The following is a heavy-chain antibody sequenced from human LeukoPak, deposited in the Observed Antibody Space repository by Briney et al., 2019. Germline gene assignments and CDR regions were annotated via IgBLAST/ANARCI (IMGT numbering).Heavy chain of an antibody. CDR3: ARDGHFDY. CDR2: INPSSGGT. J-gene: IGHJ4*02. V-gene: IGHV1-2*02. CDR1: GYTFTGYN. Sequence: GASVKVSCKSSGYTFTGYNMQWLRQAPGQGLEWMGWINPSSGGTNYAQKFQGRVTMTRDTSISTAYMELSRLRSDDTAVYYCARDGHFDYWGQGTLVTVSS.